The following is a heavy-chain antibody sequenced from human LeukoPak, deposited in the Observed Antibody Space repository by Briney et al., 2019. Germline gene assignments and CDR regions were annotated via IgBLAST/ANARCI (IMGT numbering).Heavy chain of an antibody. CDR2: FDPEDGET. Sequence: ASVKVSCKASGGTFSSYAISWVRQAPGKGLEWMGGFDPEDGETIYAQKFQGRVTMTEDTSTDTAYMELSSLRSEDTAVYYCATDRRGGYVVWGQGTLVTVSS. V-gene: IGHV1-24*01. CDR1: GGTFSSYA. J-gene: IGHJ4*02. CDR3: ATDRRGGYVV. D-gene: IGHD3-22*01.